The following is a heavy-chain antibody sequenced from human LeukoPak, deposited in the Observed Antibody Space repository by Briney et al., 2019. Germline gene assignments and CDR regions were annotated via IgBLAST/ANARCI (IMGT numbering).Heavy chain of an antibody. CDR2: ISAYNGNT. J-gene: IGHJ6*03. CDR1: GYTFTSYG. CDR3: ARGRYSYGYYYYYMDV. Sequence: ASVKVSCKASGYTFTSYGISWVRQAPGQGLEWRGWISAYNGNTNYAQKLQGRVTMTTDTSTSTAYMELRSLRSDDTAVYYCARGRYSYGYYYYYMDVWGKGTTVTVSS. D-gene: IGHD5-18*01. V-gene: IGHV1-18*01.